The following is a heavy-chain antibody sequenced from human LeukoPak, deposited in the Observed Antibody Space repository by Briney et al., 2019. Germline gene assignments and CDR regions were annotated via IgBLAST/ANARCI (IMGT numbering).Heavy chain of an antibody. CDR3: ARGDRLAGVVILPFDY. CDR2: IIPILGTA. Sequence: SVKVSCKASGGTFSSYAISWVRQAPGQGLEWMGGIIPILGTANYAQKFQGRVTITADESTSTAYMELSSLRSEDTAVYYCARGDRLAGVVILPFDYWGQGTLVTVSS. V-gene: IGHV1-69*01. J-gene: IGHJ4*02. D-gene: IGHD3-3*01. CDR1: GGTFSSYA.